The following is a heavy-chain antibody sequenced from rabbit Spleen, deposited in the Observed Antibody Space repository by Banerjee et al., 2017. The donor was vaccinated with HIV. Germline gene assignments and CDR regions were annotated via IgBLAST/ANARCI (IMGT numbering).Heavy chain of an antibody. J-gene: IGHJ6*01. CDR1: GFSFSSNW. CDR2: IYPITETT. D-gene: IGHD1-1*01. Sequence: QSLEESGGGLVKPGGTLTLTCTVSGFSFSSNWICWVRQAPGKGLEWIGIIYPITETTYYANWVNGRFTISSDNAQNTVDLHMNSLTAADTATYFCAREDVGGSVSLWGPGTLVT. V-gene: IGHV1S7*01. CDR3: AREDVGGSVSL.